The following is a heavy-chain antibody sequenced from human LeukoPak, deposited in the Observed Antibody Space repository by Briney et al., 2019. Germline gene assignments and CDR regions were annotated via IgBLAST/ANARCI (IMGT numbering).Heavy chain of an antibody. CDR1: GYTFTGYY. CDR3: AREVGAYYDSSGYPFFDY. Sequence: ASVKVSCKASGYTFTGYYMHWVRQAPGQGLEWMGRINPNSGGTNYAQKFQGRVTMTRDTSISTAYMELSRLRSDDTAVYYCAREVGAYYDSSGYPFFDYWAREPWSPSPQ. D-gene: IGHD3-22*01. J-gene: IGHJ4*02. V-gene: IGHV1-2*06. CDR2: INPNSGGT.